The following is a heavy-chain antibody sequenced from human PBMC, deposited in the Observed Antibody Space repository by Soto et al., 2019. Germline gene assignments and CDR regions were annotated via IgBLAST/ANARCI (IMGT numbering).Heavy chain of an antibody. CDR2: ISGSGGST. V-gene: IGHV3-23*01. J-gene: IGHJ2*01. CDR1: GFTFSSYA. D-gene: IGHD3-22*01. CDR3: ANSGMRAYYYDSSGYSGYFDL. Sequence: EVQLLESGGGLVQPGGSLRLSCAASGFTFSSYAMSWVRQAPGKGLEWVSAISGSGGSTYYADSVKGRFTISRDNSKNTLYLQMNSLRAEDTAVYYCANSGMRAYYYDSSGYSGYFDLWGRGILVTVSS.